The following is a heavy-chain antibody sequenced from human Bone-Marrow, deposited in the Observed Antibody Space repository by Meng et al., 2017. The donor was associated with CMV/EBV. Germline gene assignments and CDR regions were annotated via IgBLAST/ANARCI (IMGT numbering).Heavy chain of an antibody. J-gene: IGHJ4*02. CDR2: INHSGST. D-gene: IGHD2-2*01. CDR1: GGSFSGYY. CDR3: ARHGISTSSEYYFDY. Sequence: SETLSLTCAVYGGSFSGYYWSWIRQPPGKGLEWIGEINHSGSTNYNPSLKSRVTISVDTSKNQFSLKLSSVTAADTAVYYCARHGISTSSEYYFDYWGQGTLVTVSS. V-gene: IGHV4-34*01.